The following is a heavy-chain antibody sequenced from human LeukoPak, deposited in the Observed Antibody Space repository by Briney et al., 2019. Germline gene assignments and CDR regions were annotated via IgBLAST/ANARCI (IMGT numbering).Heavy chain of an antibody. Sequence: PGGSLRLSCAASGFTVSSNYMNWVRRAPGKGLEWVSIIYSDGDTYYTDSVKGRFTISRDNSKNTLYLQMNSLRAEDTAVYYCARHQGGWITGGFDIWGQGTLVTVSS. J-gene: IGHJ3*02. D-gene: IGHD2-2*03. CDR1: GFTVSSNY. CDR2: IYSDGDT. V-gene: IGHV3-66*04. CDR3: ARHQGGWITGGFDI.